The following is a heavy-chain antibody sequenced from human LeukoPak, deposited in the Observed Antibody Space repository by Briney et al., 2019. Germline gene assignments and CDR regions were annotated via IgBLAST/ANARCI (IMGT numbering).Heavy chain of an antibody. CDR1: GGSISSYY. J-gene: IGHJ3*02. Sequence: SETLSLTCTVSGGSISSYYWSWIRQPPGKGLEWIGYIYYSGSTNYNPSLKSRVTISVDTSKNQFSLKLSSVTAADTAVYYCARVGEDIVAYDAFDIWGQGTMVTVSS. V-gene: IGHV4-59*01. D-gene: IGHD5-12*01. CDR2: IYYSGST. CDR3: ARVGEDIVAYDAFDI.